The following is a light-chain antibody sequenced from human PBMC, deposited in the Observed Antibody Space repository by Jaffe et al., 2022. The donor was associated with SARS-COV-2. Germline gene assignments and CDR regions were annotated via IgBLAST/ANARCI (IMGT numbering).Light chain of an antibody. CDR3: SSYTSSDTWV. CDR2: EVS. V-gene: IGLV2-14*01. J-gene: IGLJ1*01. Sequence: QSALTQPASVSGSPGQSIAISCTGTSRDVGGDNHVSWYQQHPGKAPKLTIYEVSHRPSGVSNRFSGSKSGNTASLTISGLEAEDEADYYCSSYTSSDTWVFGTGTKVTVL. CDR1: SRDVGGDNH.